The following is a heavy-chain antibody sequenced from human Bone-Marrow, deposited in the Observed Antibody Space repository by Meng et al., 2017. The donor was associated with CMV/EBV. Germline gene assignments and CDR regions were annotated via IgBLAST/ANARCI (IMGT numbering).Heavy chain of an antibody. CDR1: GGSFSGYY. CDR2: INHSGST. D-gene: IGHD3-3*01. Sequence: SETLSLTCAVYGGSFSGYYWSWIRQPPGKGLEWIGEINHSGSTNYNPSLKSRVTISIDTSKNQFSLKLTSVTAADTAVYYCARGYDFWSGYSATALGYWGQAALATVSS. V-gene: IGHV4-34*01. J-gene: IGHJ4*02. CDR3: ARGYDFWSGYSATALGY.